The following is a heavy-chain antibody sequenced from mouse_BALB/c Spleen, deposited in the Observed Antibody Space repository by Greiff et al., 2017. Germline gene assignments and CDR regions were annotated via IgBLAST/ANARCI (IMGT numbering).Heavy chain of an antibody. V-gene: IGHV1-4*01. D-gene: IGHD2-1*01. CDR2: INPSSGYT. J-gene: IGHJ1*01. Sequence: QVQLKQSGAELARPGASVKMSCKASGYTFTSYTMHWVKQRPGQGLEWIGYINPSSGYTNYNQKFKDKATLTADKSSSTAYMQLSSLTSEDSAGYYCARYYGKGWYFDVWGAGTTVTVSS. CDR3: ARYYGKGWYFDV. CDR1: GYTFTSYT.